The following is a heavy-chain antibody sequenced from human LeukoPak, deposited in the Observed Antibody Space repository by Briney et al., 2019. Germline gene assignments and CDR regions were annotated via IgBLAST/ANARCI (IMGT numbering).Heavy chain of an antibody. V-gene: IGHV3-23*01. J-gene: IGHJ3*02. CDR2: LTATAGST. CDR1: GFTFTNYG. CDR3: ARLVRDAFDI. Sequence: PGGSLRLSCAASGFTFTNYGMSWVRQPPGKGLEWVSSLTATAGSTYYADSVKGRFTISRDNSKNTLYLQVKSLRAEDTAVYYCARLVRDAFDIWGQGTMVTVSS.